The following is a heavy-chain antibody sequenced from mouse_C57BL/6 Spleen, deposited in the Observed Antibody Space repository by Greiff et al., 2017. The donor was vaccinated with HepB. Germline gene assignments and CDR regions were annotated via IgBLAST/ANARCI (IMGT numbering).Heavy chain of an antibody. Sequence: QVQLQQSDAELVKPGASVKISCKVSGYTFTDHTIHWMKQRPEQGLEWIGYIYPRDGSTKYNEKFKGKATLTADKSSSTAYMQLNSLTSEDSAVYFCAREGGIYYGNWGNFDYWGQGTTLTVSS. CDR2: IYPRDGST. D-gene: IGHD2-1*01. V-gene: IGHV1-78*01. CDR1: GYTFTDHT. CDR3: AREGGIYYGNWGNFDY. J-gene: IGHJ2*01.